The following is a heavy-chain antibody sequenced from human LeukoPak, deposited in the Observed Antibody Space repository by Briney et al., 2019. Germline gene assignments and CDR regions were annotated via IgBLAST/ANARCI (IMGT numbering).Heavy chain of an antibody. CDR2: IYCSGST. V-gene: IGHV4-59*11. Sequence: SETLSLPCTASGGSISSHYWNWIRQPPGKGLEWIGYIYCSGSTNYNPSLKSRVTISVDTSKNQFSLKLSSVTAADTAVYYCARETTVVTPGRSDVFDIWGQGTMVTVSS. D-gene: IGHD4-23*01. CDR3: ARETTVVTPGRSDVFDI. J-gene: IGHJ3*02. CDR1: GGSISSHY.